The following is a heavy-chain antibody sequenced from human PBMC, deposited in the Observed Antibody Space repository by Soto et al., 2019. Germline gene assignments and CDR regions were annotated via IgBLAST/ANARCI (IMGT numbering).Heavy chain of an antibody. D-gene: IGHD6-13*01. V-gene: IGHV3-9*01. CDR3: AKVFSARSMSSAVVD. CDR2: LNWNSEVM. CDR1: GFSFDEYA. Sequence: EVLLVESGGGLVQPGRSLRLSCVISGFSFDEYAVHWVRQAPGKGLEWVSGLNWNSEVMGYADSVRGRFRTSKDHAENALSLQMNAPSPDDTATDLGAKVFSARSMSSAVVDWGQGTRVTVSS. J-gene: IGHJ4*02.